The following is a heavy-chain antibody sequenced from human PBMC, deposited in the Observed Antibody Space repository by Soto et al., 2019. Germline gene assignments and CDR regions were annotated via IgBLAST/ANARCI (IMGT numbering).Heavy chain of an antibody. Sequence: GGSLRLSCAASGFTFSSYGMHWARQAPGKGLEWVAVIWYDGSNKYYADSVKGRFTISRDNSKNTLYLQMNSLRAEDTAVYYCARDHRTVTRYYYGMDVWGQGTTVTSP. CDR3: ARDHRTVTRYYYGMDV. CDR1: GFTFSSYG. CDR2: IWYDGSNK. J-gene: IGHJ6*02. V-gene: IGHV3-33*01. D-gene: IGHD4-17*01.